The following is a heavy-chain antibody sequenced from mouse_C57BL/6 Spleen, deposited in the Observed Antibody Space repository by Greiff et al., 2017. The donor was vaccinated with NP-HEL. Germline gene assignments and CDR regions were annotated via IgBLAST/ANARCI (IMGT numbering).Heavy chain of an antibody. V-gene: IGHV5-17*01. CDR3: ARGAEGFAY. CDR2: ISSGSSTI. Sequence: EVKLVESGGGLVKPGGSLKLSCAASGFTFSDYGMHWVRQAPEKGLEWVAYISSGSSTIYYADTVKGRFTISRDNAKNTLFLQMTSLRSEDTAMYYCARGAEGFAYWGQGTLVTVSA. J-gene: IGHJ3*01. CDR1: GFTFSDYG. D-gene: IGHD6-1*01.